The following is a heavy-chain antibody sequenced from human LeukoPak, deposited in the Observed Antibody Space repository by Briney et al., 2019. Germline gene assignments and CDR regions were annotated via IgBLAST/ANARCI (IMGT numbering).Heavy chain of an antibody. Sequence: GGSLRLSCAASGFTFSSYAMSWVREAPGKGMEWVSAISGSGGSTYYADSVKGRFTISRDNSKNTLYLQMNSLRAEDTAVYYCAKDLWVTSVEHWGQGTLVTVSS. D-gene: IGHD5-18*01. V-gene: IGHV3-23*01. CDR1: GFTFSSYA. J-gene: IGHJ1*01. CDR3: AKDLWVTSVEH. CDR2: ISGSGGST.